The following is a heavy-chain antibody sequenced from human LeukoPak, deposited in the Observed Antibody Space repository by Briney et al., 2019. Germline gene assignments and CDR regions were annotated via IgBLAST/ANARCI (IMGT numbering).Heavy chain of an antibody. Sequence: PGGSLRLSCAASGFTFKNSAMSWVRQAPGRGLEWVSTISGSRDNSYCADSVKGRFTISRDFSQNTLYLEMNSLTADDTALYYCAKDLWFGGSAFDSWGQGTLVTVSS. CDR2: ISGSRDNS. D-gene: IGHD3-10*01. V-gene: IGHV3-23*01. CDR3: AKDLWFGGSAFDS. J-gene: IGHJ4*01. CDR1: GFTFKNSA.